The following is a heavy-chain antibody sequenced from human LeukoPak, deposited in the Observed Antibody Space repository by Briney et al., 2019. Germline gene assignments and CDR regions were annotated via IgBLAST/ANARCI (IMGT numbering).Heavy chain of an antibody. Sequence: GGSLRLSCAASGFTFSSYAMHWVRQAPGKGLEWVAVISYDGSNKYYADSVKGRFTISRDNSKNTLYLQMNSLRAEDTAVYYCARIDDFWSGYDYWGQGTLVTVSS. CDR2: ISYDGSNK. CDR3: ARIDDFWSGYDY. CDR1: GFTFSSYA. V-gene: IGHV3-30-3*01. D-gene: IGHD3-3*01. J-gene: IGHJ4*02.